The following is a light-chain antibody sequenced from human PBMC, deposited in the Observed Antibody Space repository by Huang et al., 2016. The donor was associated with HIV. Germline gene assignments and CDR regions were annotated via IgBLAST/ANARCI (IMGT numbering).Light chain of an antibody. V-gene: IGKV4-1*01. Sequence: DIVMTQSPDSLAVSLGVRATINCKSSQSVLYRSDNNNYLALYQQKPRQPPKLLLCWASTRESGVPDRFSGSESGTDFTLTIGNLQAEDVASYYCHQYYTTPYTFGQGTRLEI. CDR3: HQYYTTPYT. J-gene: IGKJ2*01. CDR1: QSVLYRSDNNNY. CDR2: WAS.